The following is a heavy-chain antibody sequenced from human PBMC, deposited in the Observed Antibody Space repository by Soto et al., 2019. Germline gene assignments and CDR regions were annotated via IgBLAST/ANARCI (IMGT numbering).Heavy chain of an antibody. CDR3: ASVCSSSWYQPPVAFDY. Sequence: SETLSLTCNVSGAPISRYSWSWIRQPPGKGLEWIGYIYHSESTNYNPSLKSRDTISVDTSKNQFSLKLSSVTAADTAVYYCASVCSSSWYQPPVAFDYWGQGTLVTVSS. J-gene: IGHJ4*02. CDR2: IYHSEST. D-gene: IGHD6-13*01. V-gene: IGHV4-59*01. CDR1: GAPISRYS.